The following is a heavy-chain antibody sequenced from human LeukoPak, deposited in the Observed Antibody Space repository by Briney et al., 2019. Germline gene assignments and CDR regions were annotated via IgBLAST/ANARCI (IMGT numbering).Heavy chain of an antibody. Sequence: GGSLRLSCAASGFTFSSYGMHWVRQAPGKGLEWVSAISGSGGSTYYADSVKGRFTISRDNSKNTLYLQMSSLRAEDTAVYYCQELSDMHDAFDIWGQGTMVTVSS. CDR1: GFTFSSYG. V-gene: IGHV3-23*01. CDR2: ISGSGGST. CDR3: QELSDMHDAFDI. D-gene: IGHD6-13*01. J-gene: IGHJ3*02.